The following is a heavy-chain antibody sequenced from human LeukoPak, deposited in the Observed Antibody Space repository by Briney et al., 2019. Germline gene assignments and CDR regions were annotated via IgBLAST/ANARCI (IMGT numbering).Heavy chain of an antibody. V-gene: IGHV3-23*01. CDR3: AKEPVPYCGGDCYGFDY. CDR1: GFTFSSYA. D-gene: IGHD2-21*02. J-gene: IGHJ4*02. Sequence: GGSLRLSCAASGFTFSSYAMSWDRQAPGKGLEWVSAISGSGGSTYYADSVKGRFTISRDNSKNTLYLQMNSLRAEDTAVYYCAKEPVPYCGGDCYGFDYWGQGTLVTVSS. CDR2: ISGSGGST.